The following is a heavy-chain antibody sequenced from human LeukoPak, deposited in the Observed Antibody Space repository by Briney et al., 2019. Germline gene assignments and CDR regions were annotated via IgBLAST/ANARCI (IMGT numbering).Heavy chain of an antibody. CDR3: ARERHNWGSAAYFDY. Sequence: SETLSLTCTVSGSSISSYYWSWIRQPPGKGLECIGYIYNSGSTNYNPSLKSRVTISVDTSKNQLSLKLSSVTAADTAVYYCARERHNWGSAAYFDYWGQGTLVTVSS. J-gene: IGHJ4*02. CDR2: IYNSGST. V-gene: IGHV4-59*01. D-gene: IGHD7-27*01. CDR1: GSSISSYY.